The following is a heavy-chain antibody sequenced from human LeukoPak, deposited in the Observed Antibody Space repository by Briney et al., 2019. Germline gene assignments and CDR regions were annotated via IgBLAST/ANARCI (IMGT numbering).Heavy chain of an antibody. V-gene: IGHV1-24*01. CDR1: GYTLTELS. J-gene: IGHJ6*04. Sequence: GASVKGSCKVSGYTLTELSMHWVRQAPGKGLEWMGGSDPEDGETIYAQKFQGRVTMTEDTSTDTAYMELSSLRSEDTAVYYCATNIAVADPYYYYGMDVWGKGTTVTVSS. D-gene: IGHD6-19*01. CDR2: SDPEDGET. CDR3: ATNIAVADPYYYYGMDV.